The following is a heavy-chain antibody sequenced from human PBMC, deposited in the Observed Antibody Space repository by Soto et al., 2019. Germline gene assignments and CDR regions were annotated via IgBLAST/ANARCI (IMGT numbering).Heavy chain of an antibody. Sequence: PGGSLRVSCVASGFTVDDYAIHWVRQTPGKGLEWVSGLTWNGEVLGYADSVKGRFTISRDNAKNSLYLEMNSLRPEDTALYYCVKDSESSGYLTHLDYWGQGTLVTVSS. V-gene: IGHV3-9*01. CDR1: GFTVDDYA. CDR2: LTWNGEVL. CDR3: VKDSESSGYLTHLDY. D-gene: IGHD3-22*01. J-gene: IGHJ4*02.